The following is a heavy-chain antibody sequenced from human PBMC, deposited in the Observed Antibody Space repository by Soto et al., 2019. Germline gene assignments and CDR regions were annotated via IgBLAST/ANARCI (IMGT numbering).Heavy chain of an antibody. CDR3: ARCGYSYVRDGNYYYYGMDV. D-gene: IGHD5-18*01. J-gene: IGHJ6*02. CDR2: IIPIFGTA. CDR1: GGTFSSYA. Sequence: QVQLVQSGAEVKKPGSSVKVSCKASGGTFSSYAISWVRQAPGQGLEWMGGIIPIFGTANYAQKFQGRVTITADESTSTAYMELSSLRSEDTAVYYCARCGYSYVRDGNYYYYGMDVWGQGNTGTVSS. V-gene: IGHV1-69*01.